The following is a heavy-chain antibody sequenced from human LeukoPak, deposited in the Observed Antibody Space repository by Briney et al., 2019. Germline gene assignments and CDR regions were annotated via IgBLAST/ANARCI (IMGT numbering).Heavy chain of an antibody. CDR1: GYTFTSYG. CDR3: ARDSSGWSNWFDP. J-gene: IGHJ5*02. D-gene: IGHD6-19*01. V-gene: IGHV1-18*01. Sequence: ASVKVSCKASGYTFTSYGISWVRQAPGQGLEWMGWISAYNGNTNYAQKLQGRVTMTTDTSTSPAYMEMRSLRSDDTAVYYCARDSSGWSNWFDPWGQGTLVTVSS. CDR2: ISAYNGNT.